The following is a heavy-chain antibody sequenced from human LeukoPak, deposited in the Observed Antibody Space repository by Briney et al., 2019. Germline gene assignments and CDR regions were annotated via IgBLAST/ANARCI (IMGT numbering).Heavy chain of an antibody. D-gene: IGHD2-2*01. CDR2: IYHSGSS. V-gene: IGHV4-38-2*02. J-gene: IGHJ5*02. Sequence: PSETLSLTCAVYGYSISSVYRWPWIRQPPGKTLEWIGSIYHSGSSPYNPPLKSRVTTSVDTSNNQFSLRLSSLTAADTAVYYCARDPRWLTPDCTSISCYENYFNPWGQGTLVTVSS. CDR1: GYSISSVYR. CDR3: ARDPRWLTPDCTSISCYENYFNP.